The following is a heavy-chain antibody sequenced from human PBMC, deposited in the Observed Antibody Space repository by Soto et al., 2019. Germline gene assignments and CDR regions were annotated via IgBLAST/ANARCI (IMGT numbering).Heavy chain of an antibody. J-gene: IGHJ6*02. CDR2: IYPGDSDA. CDR3: ASASAGRASDYYYAMDV. V-gene: IGHV5-51*01. D-gene: IGHD2-15*01. CDR1: GYSFTSYW. Sequence: GESLKISCKGSGYSFTSYWIGWVRQMPGKGLEWMGIIYPGDSDARYSPSFQGQVTISADKSISTAYLQWSSLKASDTAMYYCASASAGRASDYYYAMDVWGQDTTVTVSS.